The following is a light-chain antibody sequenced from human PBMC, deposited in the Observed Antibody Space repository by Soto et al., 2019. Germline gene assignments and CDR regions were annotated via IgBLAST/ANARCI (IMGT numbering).Light chain of an antibody. Sequence: DIVMTQSPDSLAVSLGERATINCKSSQSVFSSSINKDMLAWYQQKPGQPPKLLISWASTRESGDPDRFSGSGSGTDFTLTISSLQAEDGAIYYCQQYKNIPFTFGPGTKVDIK. CDR2: WAS. CDR3: QQYKNIPFT. J-gene: IGKJ3*01. CDR1: QSVFSSSINKDM. V-gene: IGKV4-1*01.